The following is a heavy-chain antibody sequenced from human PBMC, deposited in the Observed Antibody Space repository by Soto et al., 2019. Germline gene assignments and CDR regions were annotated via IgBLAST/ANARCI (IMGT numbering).Heavy chain of an antibody. J-gene: IGHJ3*02. Sequence: PSETLSLTCTVSGGSISSGGYYWSWIRQHPGKGLEWIGYIYDSGSTHYNPSLKSRVTISVDTSKNQFSLKLSSVTAADTAVYYCARGCTRSWYGWFCFDIWGQGTMVTVSS. CDR2: IYDSGST. CDR3: ARGCTRSWYGWFCFDI. V-gene: IGHV4-31*03. D-gene: IGHD6-13*01. CDR1: GGSISSGGYY.